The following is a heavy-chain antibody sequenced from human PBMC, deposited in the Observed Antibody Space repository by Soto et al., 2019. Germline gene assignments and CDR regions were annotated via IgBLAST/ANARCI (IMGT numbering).Heavy chain of an antibody. CDR1: GFTFSSYA. V-gene: IGHV3-23*01. CDR3: AKDSDYYDSSGYPQPFDY. D-gene: IGHD3-22*01. CDR2: ISGSGGST. Sequence: GGSLRLSCAASGFTFSSYAMSWVRQAPGKGLEWVSAISGSGGSTYYADSVKGRFTISRDNSKNTLYLQMNSLRAEDTAVYYCAKDSDYYDSSGYPQPFDYWGHGTLVTVSS. J-gene: IGHJ4*01.